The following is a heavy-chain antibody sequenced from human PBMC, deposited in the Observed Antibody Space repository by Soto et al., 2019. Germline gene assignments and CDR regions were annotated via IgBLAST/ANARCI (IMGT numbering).Heavy chain of an antibody. Sequence: QAQLVQSGAEVKKPGSSVKVSCKPSGGAFSSYSISWVRQAPGQGLEWMGGIIPIFGTPNYAQKFQGRVTITADDYTGPAYMDLKSLKSEDTDIYYFAYGGVVNTLTYFDHWGQGTQVTVSS. J-gene: IGHJ4*02. CDR3: AYGGVVNTLTYFDH. V-gene: IGHV1-69*01. D-gene: IGHD3-22*01. CDR2: IIPIFGTP. CDR1: GGAFSSYS.